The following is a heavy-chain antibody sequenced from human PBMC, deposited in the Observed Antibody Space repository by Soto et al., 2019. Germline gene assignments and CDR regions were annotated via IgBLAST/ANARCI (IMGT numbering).Heavy chain of an antibody. CDR1: GYSFTSHY. CDR2: IYPGGVNI. Sequence: ASVKVSCKAIGYSFTSHYMHWVRQAPGQGLEWMGTIYPGGVNIGYAQKFKGRVTMTKDTSTSTVYMELNSLTSEDTAVYYCARDQIWHDLVWGFDPWGQGTLVTVSS. CDR3: ARDQIWHDLVWGFDP. V-gene: IGHV1-46*03. D-gene: IGHD3-16*01. J-gene: IGHJ5*02.